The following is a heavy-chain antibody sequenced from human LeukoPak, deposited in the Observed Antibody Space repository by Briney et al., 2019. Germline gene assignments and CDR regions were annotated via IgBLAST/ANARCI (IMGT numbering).Heavy chain of an antibody. CDR3: VRDSRYYYDSSGYDY. CDR1: GFTFSRYS. CDR2: ITGSGSPI. V-gene: IGHV3-48*02. Sequence: GGSLRLSCAASGFTFSRYSMNWVRQAPGKGLEWVSYITGSGSPIYYADSVKGRFTISRDNAKNSLYLQMNSLRDEDTAVYYCVRDSRYYYDSSGYDYWGQGTLVTVSS. D-gene: IGHD3-22*01. J-gene: IGHJ4*02.